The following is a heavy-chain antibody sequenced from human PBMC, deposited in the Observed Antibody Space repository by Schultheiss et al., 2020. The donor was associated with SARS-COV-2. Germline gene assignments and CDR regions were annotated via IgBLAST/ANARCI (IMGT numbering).Heavy chain of an antibody. D-gene: IGHD2-15*01. CDR2: INPNSGGT. CDR1: GYTFTGYY. J-gene: IGHJ4*02. V-gene: IGHV1-2*02. CDR3: ARLRTYCSGGSCYNYFDY. Sequence: GESLKISCKASGYTFTGYYMHWVRQAPGQGLEWMGWINPNSGGTNYAQKFQGRVTMTRDTSISTAYMELSRLRSDDTAVYYCARLRTYCSGGSCYNYFDYWGQGTLVTVSS.